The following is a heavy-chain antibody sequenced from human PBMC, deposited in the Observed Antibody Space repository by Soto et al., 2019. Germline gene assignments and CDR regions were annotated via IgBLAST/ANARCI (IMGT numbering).Heavy chain of an antibody. CDR2: TYYRSKWYN. D-gene: IGHD2-8*02. V-gene: IGHV6-1*01. Sequence: SQTLSLTCAISGDSVSSNSAAWNWIRQSPSRGLEWLGRTYYRSKWYNDYAVSVKSRITINPDTSKNQFSLQLNSVTPEDTAVFYCAGGGGAGGHYYYYGRDVGGKGTRVTFSS. CDR1: GDSVSSNSAA. CDR3: AGGGGAGGHYYYYGRDV. J-gene: IGHJ6*04.